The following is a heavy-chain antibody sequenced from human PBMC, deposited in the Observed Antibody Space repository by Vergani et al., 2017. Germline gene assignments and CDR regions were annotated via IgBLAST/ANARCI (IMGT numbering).Heavy chain of an antibody. V-gene: IGHV3-30-3*01. CDR1: GFTFSSYA. Sequence: VQLVESGGGLVQPGGSLRLSCAASGFTFSSYAMHWVRQAPGKGLEWVAVISYDGSNKYYADSVKGRFTISRDNSKNTLYLQMNSLGAEDTAVYYCARDSDCGDWGQGTLVTVSS. CDR3: ARDSDCGD. J-gene: IGHJ4*02. CDR2: ISYDGSNK. D-gene: IGHD2-21*02.